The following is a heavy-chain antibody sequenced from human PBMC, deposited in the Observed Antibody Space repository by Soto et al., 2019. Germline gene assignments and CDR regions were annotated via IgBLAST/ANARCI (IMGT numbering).Heavy chain of an antibody. Sequence: ETLSLTCAVSGGSITSNNWWSWVRQAPGKGLEWVSAISGSGGSTYYADSVKGRFTISRDNSKNTLYLQMNSLRAEDTAVYYCANHGKYYYDSSGLYGYWGQGTLVTVSS. J-gene: IGHJ4*02. CDR3: ANHGKYYYDSSGLYGY. D-gene: IGHD3-22*01. V-gene: IGHV3-23*01. CDR1: GGSITSNN. CDR2: ISGSGGST.